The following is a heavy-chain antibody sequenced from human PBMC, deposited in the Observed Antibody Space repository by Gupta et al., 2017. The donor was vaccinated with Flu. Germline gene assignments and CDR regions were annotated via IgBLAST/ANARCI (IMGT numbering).Heavy chain of an antibody. Sequence: QVQLVESGGGVVQPGRSLRLSCAASGFTFSSYGMHWVRQAPGKGLEWVAVISYDGSNKYYADSVKGRFTISRDNSKNTLYLQMNSLRAEDTAVYYCAKENKMTTLDYWGQGTLVTVSS. J-gene: IGHJ4*02. CDR1: GFTFSSYG. V-gene: IGHV3-30*18. CDR3: AKENKMTTLDY. CDR2: ISYDGSNK. D-gene: IGHD4-4*01.